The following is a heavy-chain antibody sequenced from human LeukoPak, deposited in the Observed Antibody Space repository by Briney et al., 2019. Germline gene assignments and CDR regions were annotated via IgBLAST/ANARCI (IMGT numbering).Heavy chain of an antibody. CDR1: GESFSGYY. Sequence: PSGTLSLTCAVYGESFSGYYWSWIRQPPGKGLEWIGEINHSRSTNYNPSLKSRVTISVDTSKNQFSPKLSSVTAADTAVYYCARIGYYGSGSYYNYYYYGMDVWGKGTTVTVSS. J-gene: IGHJ6*04. D-gene: IGHD3-10*01. V-gene: IGHV4-34*01. CDR3: ARIGYYGSGSYYNYYYYGMDV. CDR2: INHSRST.